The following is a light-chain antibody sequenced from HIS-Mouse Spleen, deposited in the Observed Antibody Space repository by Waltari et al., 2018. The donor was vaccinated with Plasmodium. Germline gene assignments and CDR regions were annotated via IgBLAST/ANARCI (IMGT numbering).Light chain of an antibody. CDR1: SSNIGSNT. Sequence: QSVLTQPPSASGTPGQRVTISCSGSSSNIGSNTVNWYQQLPGTAPNLLIYSNNPRPSGVPDRFSGSKSGTSASLAISGLQSEDEADYYCAAWDDSLNGVVFGGGTK. CDR2: SNN. CDR3: AAWDDSLNGVV. V-gene: IGLV1-44*01. J-gene: IGLJ2*01.